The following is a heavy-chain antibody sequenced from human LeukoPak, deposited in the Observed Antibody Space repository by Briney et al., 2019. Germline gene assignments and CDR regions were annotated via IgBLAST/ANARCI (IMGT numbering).Heavy chain of an antibody. V-gene: IGHV4-59*01. CDR1: GGSISSYY. Sequence: SQTLSLTCTVSGGSISSYYWSWIRQPPGKGLEWIGYIYYSGSTNYNPSLKSRVTISVDTSKNQFSLKLSSVTAADTAVYYCARTSGFLWFGLWGQGTLVTVSS. D-gene: IGHD1-14*01. J-gene: IGHJ5*02. CDR2: IYYSGST. CDR3: ARTSGFLWFGL.